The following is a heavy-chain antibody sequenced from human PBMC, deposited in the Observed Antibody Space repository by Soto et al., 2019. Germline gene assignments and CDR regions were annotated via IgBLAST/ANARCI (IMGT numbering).Heavy chain of an antibody. V-gene: IGHV4-31*03. CDR1: GGSISNANYY. CDR3: ARWGVVMGV. CDR2: IYSTGTT. Sequence: PSETLSLTCPVSGGSISNANYYWSWIRHPPGKGLEWIGYIYSTGTTYYSPSLESRFAISVDTSQNQFSLKLGSVTAAVTALYHCARWGVVMGVGGQRTTVTDSS. J-gene: IGHJ6*02. D-gene: IGHD3-16*01.